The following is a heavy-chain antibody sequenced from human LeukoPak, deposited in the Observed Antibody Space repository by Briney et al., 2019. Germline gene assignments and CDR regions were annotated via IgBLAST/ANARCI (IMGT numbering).Heavy chain of an antibody. D-gene: IGHD6-6*01. CDR1: GGSISSGSYY. V-gene: IGHV4-61*02. Sequence: PSETLCLTCTVSGGSISSGSYYWSWIRQPAGKGLEWIERIYTSGSTNYNPSLKSRVTISVDTSKNQFSLKLSSVTAADTAVYYCARESYSSSFVNPYYMDVWGKGTTVTVSS. CDR3: ARESYSSSFVNPYYMDV. CDR2: IYTSGST. J-gene: IGHJ6*03.